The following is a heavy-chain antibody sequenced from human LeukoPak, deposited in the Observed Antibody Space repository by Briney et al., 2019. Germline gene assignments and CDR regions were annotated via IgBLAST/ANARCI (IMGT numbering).Heavy chain of an antibody. CDR2: ITSYNGNT. CDR3: XXXXLSXSYSFFDY. V-gene: IGHV1-18*01. Sequence: ASVTVSCKASGYPLTNYGLTWVRQAPGQGLEWVGWITSYNGNTDTAQRFQGRVTMTTDTSTSTAYMELRGLRSDDTAVYYCXXXXLSXSYSFFDYWGQGTLVTVSS. CDR1: GYPLTNYG. J-gene: IGHJ4*02. D-gene: IGHD1-26*01.